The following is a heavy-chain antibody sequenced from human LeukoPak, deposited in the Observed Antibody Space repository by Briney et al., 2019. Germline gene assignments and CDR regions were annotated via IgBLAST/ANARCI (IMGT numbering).Heavy chain of an antibody. V-gene: IGHV4-59*01. D-gene: IGHD2-15*01. J-gene: IGHJ3*02. CDR2: IYYSGST. Sequence: PLETLCLTCTVSGGSICSYYWSSIWQRPGKGLEWIGYIYYSGSTNYNPSLKSRVTISVDTSKNQFTLKLSSVTAADTAVYYCAREPLGYCSGGSCYSLGAFDIWGQGTMVTVSS. CDR1: GGSICSYY. CDR3: AREPLGYCSGGSCYSLGAFDI.